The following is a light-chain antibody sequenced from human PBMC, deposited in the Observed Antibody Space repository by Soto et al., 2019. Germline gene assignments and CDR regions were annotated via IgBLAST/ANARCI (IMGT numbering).Light chain of an antibody. J-gene: IGKJ4*01. CDR2: AAS. CDR1: QSVSTSF. V-gene: IGKV3D-20*02. CDR3: QQRSNWPLT. Sequence: VLTQSPCTLSLSPGDRATLSCMTSQSVSTSFLAWYQQKPGQAPRLLIYAASTRATGIPDRFSGSGSGTDFTLTISSLEPEDFAVYYCQQRSNWPLTFGGGTKVDIK.